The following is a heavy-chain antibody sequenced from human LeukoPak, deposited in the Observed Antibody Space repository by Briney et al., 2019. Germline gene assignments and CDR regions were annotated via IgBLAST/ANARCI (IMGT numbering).Heavy chain of an antibody. CDR2: IYYSGST. J-gene: IGHJ5*02. D-gene: IGHD6-19*01. CDR3: ATFSGWYNH. Sequence: ETLSLTCTVSGGSISSSSYYWGWIRQPPGKGLEWIGSIYYSGSTYYNPSLKSRVTMSVATSKNQFSLKLSSVTAVDTAVYYCATFSGWYNHWGQGTLVTVSS. CDR1: GGSISSSSYY. V-gene: IGHV4-39*07.